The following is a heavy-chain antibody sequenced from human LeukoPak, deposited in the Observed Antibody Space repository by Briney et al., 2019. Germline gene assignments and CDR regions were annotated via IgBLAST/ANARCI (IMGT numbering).Heavy chain of an antibody. CDR2: IYSGGST. D-gene: IGHD4-23*01. CDR1: GFTVSSNF. Sequence: GGSLRLSCAASGFTVSSNFLSWVRQAPGKGLEWVPLIYSGGSTDYTDSVKGRFTISRDNSKNTLYLQMNSLRAEDTAVFYCARRAGGYSHPYDYWGQGTLVTVSS. V-gene: IGHV3-53*01. J-gene: IGHJ4*02. CDR3: ARRAGGYSHPYDY.